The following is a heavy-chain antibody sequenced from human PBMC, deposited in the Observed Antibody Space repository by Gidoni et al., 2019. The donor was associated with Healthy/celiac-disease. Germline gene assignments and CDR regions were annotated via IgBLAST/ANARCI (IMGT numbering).Heavy chain of an antibody. CDR1: GGSFSGYY. V-gene: IGHV4-34*01. CDR2: INHSGST. D-gene: IGHD3-16*01. CDR3: ARGRGGPLLPLLGGLYYFDY. J-gene: IGHJ4*02. Sequence: QVQLQQWGAGLLKPSETLSLTCAVYGGSFSGYYWSWIRQPPGKGLEWIGEINHSGSTNYNPSLKSRVTISVDTSKNQFSLKLSSVTAADTAVYYCARGRGGPLLPLLGGLYYFDYWGQGTLVTVSS.